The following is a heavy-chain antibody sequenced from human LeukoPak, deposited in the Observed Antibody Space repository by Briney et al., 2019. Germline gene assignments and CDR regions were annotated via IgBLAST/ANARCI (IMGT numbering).Heavy chain of an antibody. J-gene: IGHJ4*02. CDR1: GFTFSSYG. V-gene: IGHV3-30*02. CDR3: ASGLVGATLFDY. Sequence: GGSLRLSCAASGFTFSSYGMHWVRQAPGKGLEWVAFIRYDGSNKYYADSVKGRFTISRDNSKNTLYLQMNSLRAEDTAVYYSASGLVGATLFDYWGQGTLVTVSS. D-gene: IGHD1-26*01. CDR2: IRYDGSNK.